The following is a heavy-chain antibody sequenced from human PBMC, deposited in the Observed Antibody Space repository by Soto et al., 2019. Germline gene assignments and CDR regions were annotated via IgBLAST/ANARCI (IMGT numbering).Heavy chain of an antibody. CDR3: ARDVLGYCSGGSCYREGCAFDI. Sequence: GGSLRLSCAASGFTFSDYYMSWIRQAPGKGLEWVSYISSSGSTIYYADSVKGRFTISRDNAKNSLYLQMNSLRAEDTAVYYCARDVLGYCSGGSCYREGCAFDIWGQGTMVTVSS. D-gene: IGHD2-15*01. J-gene: IGHJ3*02. V-gene: IGHV3-11*01. CDR2: ISSSGSTI. CDR1: GFTFSDYY.